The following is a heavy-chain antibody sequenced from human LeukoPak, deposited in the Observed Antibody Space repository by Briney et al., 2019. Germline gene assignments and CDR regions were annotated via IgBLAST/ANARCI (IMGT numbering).Heavy chain of an antibody. V-gene: IGHV3-53*01. CDR3: ARGDFDY. CDR2: INSDGRT. CDR1: GLTVSSNY. Sequence: GESPRLSCAASGLTVSSNYMNWVRQAPGKGLEWVSIINSDGRTYYADSVKGRFTISRDNSKNTLYLQMNSLGADDTAVYYCARGDFDYWGQGTLVTVSS. J-gene: IGHJ4*02.